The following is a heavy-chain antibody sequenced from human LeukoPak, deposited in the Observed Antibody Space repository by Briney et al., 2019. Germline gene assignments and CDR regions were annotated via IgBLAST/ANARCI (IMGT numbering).Heavy chain of an antibody. D-gene: IGHD3-22*01. Sequence: SETLSLTCTVSGGSISSYYWSWIRQPPGKGLEWIGHIYYSGSTNYNPSLKSRVTISVDTSKNQFSLKLSSVTAADTAVYHCARVSGYDSSGYYYGVYYFDYWGQGTLVTVSS. CDR2: IYYSGST. J-gene: IGHJ4*02. CDR3: ARVSGYDSSGYYYGVYYFDY. V-gene: IGHV4-59*01. CDR1: GGSISSYY.